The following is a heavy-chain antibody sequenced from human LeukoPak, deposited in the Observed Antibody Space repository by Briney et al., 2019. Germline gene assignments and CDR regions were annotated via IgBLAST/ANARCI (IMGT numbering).Heavy chain of an antibody. D-gene: IGHD6-19*01. CDR2: ISYDGSNK. V-gene: IGHV3-30*04. CDR3: AKDIEEWLVKGGGCFDY. CDR1: GFIFRNSA. J-gene: IGHJ4*02. Sequence: GRSLRLSCAASGFIFRNSAMHWVRQAPGKGLEWVAVISYDGSNKYYADSVKGRFTISRDNSKNTLYLQMNSLRAEDTAVYYCAKDIEEWLVKGGGCFDYWGQGTLVTVSS.